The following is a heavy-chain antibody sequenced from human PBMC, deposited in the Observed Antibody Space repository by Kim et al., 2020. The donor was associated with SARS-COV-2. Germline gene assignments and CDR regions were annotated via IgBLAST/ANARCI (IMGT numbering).Heavy chain of an antibody. D-gene: IGHD3-16*01. J-gene: IGHJ6*02. CDR2: INHSGST. CDR1: GGSFSGYY. V-gene: IGHV4-34*01. Sequence: SETLSLTCAVYGGSFSGYYWSWIRQPPGKGLEWIGEINHSGSTNYNPSLKSRVTISVDTSKNQFSLKLSSVTAADTAVYYCTIDHGGAYYYYGMDVWGQG. CDR3: TIDHGGAYYYYGMDV.